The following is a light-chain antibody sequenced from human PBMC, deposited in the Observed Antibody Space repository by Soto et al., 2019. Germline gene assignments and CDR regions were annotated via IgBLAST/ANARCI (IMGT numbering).Light chain of an antibody. CDR3: QQYGGSPYT. Sequence: EIVLTQSPGTLSLSPGERATLSCRASQSVRSNYLAWYQQKPGQAPRLLIYGASSRATGIPDRFSGTGSGTYFTVTISRLEPEDCAVYYCQQYGGSPYTFGQGTKLEIK. CDR2: GAS. CDR1: QSVRSNY. V-gene: IGKV3-20*01. J-gene: IGKJ2*01.